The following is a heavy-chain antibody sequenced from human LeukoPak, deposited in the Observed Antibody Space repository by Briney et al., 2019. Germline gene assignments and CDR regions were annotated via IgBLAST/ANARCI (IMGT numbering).Heavy chain of an antibody. Sequence: SETLSLTCAVSVGSISSSNWWSWVRQPPGKGLEWIGEIYHSGSTNYNPSLKSRVTISVDKSKNQFSLKLSSVTAADTAVYYCAVGGVYLRGGAEAFDIWGQGTMVTVSS. V-gene: IGHV4-4*02. CDR3: AVGGVYLRGGAEAFDI. J-gene: IGHJ3*02. CDR1: VGSISSSNW. CDR2: IYHSGST. D-gene: IGHD3-10*01.